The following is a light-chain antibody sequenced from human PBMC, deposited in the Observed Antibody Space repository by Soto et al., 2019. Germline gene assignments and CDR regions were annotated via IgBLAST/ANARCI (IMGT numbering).Light chain of an antibody. CDR1: QSVSAR. Sequence: IVLTPSPATLSLSPWYGSTLSFGSSQSVSARLAWYKRKPGQPPRLLISDVFNRASGVAERFSGSGSETDFTLIIRRLEPEDSALYYCQHYQGGHPIAFGQGTRLEIK. CDR3: QHYQGGHPIA. CDR2: DVF. J-gene: IGKJ5*01. V-gene: IGKV3D-20*01.